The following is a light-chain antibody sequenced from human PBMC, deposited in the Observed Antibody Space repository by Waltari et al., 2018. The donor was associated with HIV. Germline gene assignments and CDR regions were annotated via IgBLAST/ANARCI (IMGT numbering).Light chain of an antibody. CDR1: RSNIGSNT. Sequence: QSVLTQSPSASGTPGQRVTISCSGSRSNIGSNTVNWYQQLPGTAPKLRIYTNNQRPSGVPDRFSGAKAGTSATLDISGLQSEDEADYYCAAWDDTLNGYVFGFWTKVTVL. CDR2: TNN. CDR3: AAWDDTLNGYV. J-gene: IGLJ1*01. V-gene: IGLV1-44*01.